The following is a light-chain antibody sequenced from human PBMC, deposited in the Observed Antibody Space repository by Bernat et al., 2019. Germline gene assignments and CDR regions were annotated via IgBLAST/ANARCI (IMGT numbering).Light chain of an antibody. Sequence: EIVLTQSPGTLSLSPGERVTLSCRASQYVVGRYIAWYQQKLGQAPRLLMYGASTRATGVPDSYSGSGSGTDFTLTISRLEPADVAVYYCQQYGSAPYTFGQGTNLEIK. CDR2: GAS. CDR1: QYVVGRY. CDR3: QQYGSAPYT. J-gene: IGKJ2*01. V-gene: IGKV3-20*01.